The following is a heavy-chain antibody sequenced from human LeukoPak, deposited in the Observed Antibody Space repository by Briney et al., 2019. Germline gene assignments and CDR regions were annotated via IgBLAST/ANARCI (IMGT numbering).Heavy chain of an antibody. CDR2: IYTSGST. D-gene: IGHD5-18*01. Sequence: SETLSLTCTVSGGSISSYYWSWIRQPAGKGLEWIGRIYTSGSTNYNPSLMSRGTMFVDTSKNQFSLKLSSGTGADTAVDYCAGRGYSYGYSGYYYYGMDVWGQETTVPVSS. CDR3: AGRGYSYGYSGYYYYGMDV. CDR1: GGSISSYY. V-gene: IGHV4-4*07. J-gene: IGHJ6*02.